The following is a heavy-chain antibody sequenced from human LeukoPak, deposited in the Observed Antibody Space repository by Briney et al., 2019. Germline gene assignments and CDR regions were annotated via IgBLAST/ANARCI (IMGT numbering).Heavy chain of an antibody. Sequence: PSETLSLTCAVSGYSISSGYYWGWIRQPPGKGLEWIGSIYHSGSTYYNPSLKSRVTISVDTSKNQFSLKLSSVTAADTAVYYCARRPAAMYCSGGSCYSREYYFDYWGQGTLVTVSS. CDR2: IYHSGST. CDR1: GYSISSGYY. V-gene: IGHV4-38-2*01. D-gene: IGHD2-15*01. CDR3: ARRPAAMYCSGGSCYSREYYFDY. J-gene: IGHJ4*02.